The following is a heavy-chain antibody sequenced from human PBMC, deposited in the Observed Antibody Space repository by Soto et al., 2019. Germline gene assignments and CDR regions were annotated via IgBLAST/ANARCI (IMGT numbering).Heavy chain of an antibody. V-gene: IGHV3-49*04. CDR1: VFTFGDYA. CDR3: TRVKGITIFGVDPGGMDV. CDR2: IRSKAYGGTT. D-gene: IGHD3-3*01. Sequence: GGSLRLSCTSSVFTFGDYAMSCVRHSPGKWLEWVGFIRSKAYGGTTEYAASVKGRFTISRDDSKSIAYLQMNSLKTEDTAVYYCTRVKGITIFGVDPGGMDVWGQGTTVTVSS. J-gene: IGHJ6*02.